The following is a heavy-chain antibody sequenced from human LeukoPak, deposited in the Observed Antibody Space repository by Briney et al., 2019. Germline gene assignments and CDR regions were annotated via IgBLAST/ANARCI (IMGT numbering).Heavy chain of an antibody. V-gene: IGHV3-20*04. J-gene: IGHJ4*02. Sequence: GGSLRLSCAASGFTFDDYGMSWVRQAPGKGLEWVSSINWNGVSTGYADSVKGRFTTSRDNARNSLYLQMNSLRAEDTALYYCARVRVGQWLVPFDYWGQGTLVTVSS. CDR1: GFTFDDYG. D-gene: IGHD6-19*01. CDR2: INWNGVST. CDR3: ARVRVGQWLVPFDY.